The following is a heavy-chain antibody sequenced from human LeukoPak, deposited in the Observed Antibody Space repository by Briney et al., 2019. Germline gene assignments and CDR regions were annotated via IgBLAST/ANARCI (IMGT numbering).Heavy chain of an antibody. J-gene: IGHJ3*02. CDR2: INPNSGGT. Sequence: GSSVKVSCKASGGTFSSYAISWVRQAPGQGLEWMGRINPNSGGTNYAQKFQGRVTMTRDTSISTAYMELSRLRSDDTAVYYCARAVGADDAFDIWGQGSMVTVSS. CDR3: ARAVGADDAFDI. CDR1: GGTFSSYA. V-gene: IGHV1-2*06. D-gene: IGHD1-26*01.